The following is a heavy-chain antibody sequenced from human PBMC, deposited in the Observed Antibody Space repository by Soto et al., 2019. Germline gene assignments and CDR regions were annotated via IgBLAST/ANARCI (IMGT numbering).Heavy chain of an antibody. CDR2: IWYDGSNK. Sequence: GGSLRLSCAASGFTFSSYGMHWVRQAPGKGLEWVAVIWYDGSNKYYADSVKGRFTISRDNSKNTLYLQMNSLRAEDTAVYYCARGGSSGWYGEFDYWGQGTLVTVSS. CDR3: ARGGSSGWYGEFDY. V-gene: IGHV3-33*01. D-gene: IGHD6-19*01. CDR1: GFTFSSYG. J-gene: IGHJ4*02.